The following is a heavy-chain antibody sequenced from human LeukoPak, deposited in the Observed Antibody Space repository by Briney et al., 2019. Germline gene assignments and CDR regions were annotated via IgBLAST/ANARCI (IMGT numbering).Heavy chain of an antibody. V-gene: IGHV1-18*01. J-gene: IGHJ6*03. Sequence: GASVKVSCKASGYTFTNYGISWVRQAPGQGLEWMGWISIYNGNTDYAQKPRGRVTMTTDTSTSTAYMELRSLRSDDTAVYYCARAVTSYMDVWGKGTTVTVSS. CDR1: GYTFTNYG. CDR3: ARAVTSYMDV. CDR2: ISIYNGNT.